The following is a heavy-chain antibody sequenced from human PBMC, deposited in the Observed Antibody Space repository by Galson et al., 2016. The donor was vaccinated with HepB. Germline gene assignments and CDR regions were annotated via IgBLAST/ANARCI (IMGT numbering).Heavy chain of an antibody. V-gene: IGHV1-3*01. CDR2: INAGNGNT. J-gene: IGHJ6*02. D-gene: IGHD2-2*01. Sequence: SVKVSCKASGYTFTSYAMHWVRQAPGQRLEWMGWINAGNGNTKYSQKFQGRVTITRDTSARTAYMELSSLRSEDTAVYYCARWCSSTSCHGGMDVWGQGTTGTVSS. CDR1: GYTFTSYA. CDR3: ARWCSSTSCHGGMDV.